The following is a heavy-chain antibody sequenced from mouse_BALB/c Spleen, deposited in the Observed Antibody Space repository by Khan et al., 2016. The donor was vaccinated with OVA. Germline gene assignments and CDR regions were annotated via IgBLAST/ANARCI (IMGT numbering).Heavy chain of an antibody. Sequence: QVQLKQSGAELVRPGASVKLSCKTSGYIFTSYWIHWVKQRPGQGLEWIARLYPGTDNSYYNEKFKDQATLTADKSSSTAYMQLSSLKSEYSDVYVCTREKALYHFDHGGQGTTLTVAS. D-gene: IGHD6-1*01. V-gene: IGHV1-76*01. J-gene: IGHJ2*01. CDR1: GYIFTSYW. CDR2: LYPGTDNS. CDR3: TREKALYHFDH.